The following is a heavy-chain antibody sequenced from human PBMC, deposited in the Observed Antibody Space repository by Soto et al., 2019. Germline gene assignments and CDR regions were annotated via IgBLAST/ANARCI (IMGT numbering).Heavy chain of an antibody. CDR3: ARGKEKGYYYGMDV. J-gene: IGHJ6*02. CDR1: GFTFSSYA. Sequence: QVQLVESGGGVVQPGRSLRLSCAASGFTFSSYAMHWVRQAPGKGLEWVAVISYDGSNKYYADSVKGRFTISRDNSKNTLYLQMNSLRAEDTAVYYCARGKEKGYYYGMDVWGQGTTVTVSS. V-gene: IGHV3-30-3*01. CDR2: ISYDGSNK.